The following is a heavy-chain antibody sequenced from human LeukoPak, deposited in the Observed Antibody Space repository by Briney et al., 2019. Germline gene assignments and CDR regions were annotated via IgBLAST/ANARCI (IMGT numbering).Heavy chain of an antibody. Sequence: PGGSLRLSCAASGFAFSGYGMSWVRQAPGKGLVWVSRINSDGSSTSYADSVKGRFTISRDNAKNTLYLQMNSLRAEDTAVYYCARANRDYGGNPAWVDYWGQGTLVTVSS. J-gene: IGHJ4*02. CDR1: GFAFSGYG. V-gene: IGHV3-74*01. CDR2: INSDGSST. D-gene: IGHD4-23*01. CDR3: ARANRDYGGNPAWVDY.